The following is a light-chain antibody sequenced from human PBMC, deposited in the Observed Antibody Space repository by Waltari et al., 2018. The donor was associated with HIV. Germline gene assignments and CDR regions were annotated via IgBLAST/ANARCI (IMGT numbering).Light chain of an antibody. CDR2: AAS. CDR3: QQTNSFPFD. Sequence: DIHMTQPTSSLSASVGDRVTITCRASQGISTYLAWYQQKPGTAPKLLIYAASRLQSGVPSRFSGSGSETDFTLTISSLQPEDFATYYGQQTNSFPFDFGQGTRLEIK. CDR1: QGISTY. V-gene: IGKV1D-12*01. J-gene: IGKJ5*01.